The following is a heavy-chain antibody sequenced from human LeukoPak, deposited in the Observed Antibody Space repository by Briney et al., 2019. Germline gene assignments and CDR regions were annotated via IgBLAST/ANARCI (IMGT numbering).Heavy chain of an antibody. D-gene: IGHD2-2*01. CDR3: ARQLXGXAMPPXGXYYXXSXDX. CDR1: GYSFTSYW. J-gene: IGHJ6*03. V-gene: IGHV5-51*01. Sequence: GESLKISCKGSGYSFTSYWIAWVRQMPGKGLEGMGIIYPGDSDPRYSPSFQGQVPIQADKSISPAYLQWSSLKASDTAMYYCARQLXGXAMPPXGXYYXXSXDXXGK. CDR2: IYPGDSDP.